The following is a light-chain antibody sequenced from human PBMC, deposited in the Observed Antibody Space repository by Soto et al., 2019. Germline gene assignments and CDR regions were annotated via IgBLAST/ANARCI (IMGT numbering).Light chain of an antibody. Sequence: QSALTQPPSASGSPGQSVTISCTGTSSDVGGYNYVSWYQQHPGKAPKLMIYEVSKRPSGVPDRFSGSKSGNTASLTVSGLQDEDEAAYYCSSYAGSNNFVVFGGGTKLTVL. CDR3: SSYAGSNNFVV. J-gene: IGLJ2*01. V-gene: IGLV2-8*01. CDR1: SSDVGGYNY. CDR2: EVS.